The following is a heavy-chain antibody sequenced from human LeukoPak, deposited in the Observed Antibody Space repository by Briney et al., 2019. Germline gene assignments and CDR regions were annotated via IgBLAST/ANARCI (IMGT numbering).Heavy chain of an antibody. Sequence: GGSLRLACAASGFTFSSYSMNWVRQAPGKGLEWVSSISSSSSYIYYADSVKGRFTISRDNAKNSLYLQMNSLRAEDTAVYYCACPGYCSGGSCCYFDYWGQGTLVTVSS. CDR3: ACPGYCSGGSCCYFDY. D-gene: IGHD2-15*01. CDR2: ISSSSSYI. CDR1: GFTFSSYS. V-gene: IGHV3-21*01. J-gene: IGHJ4*02.